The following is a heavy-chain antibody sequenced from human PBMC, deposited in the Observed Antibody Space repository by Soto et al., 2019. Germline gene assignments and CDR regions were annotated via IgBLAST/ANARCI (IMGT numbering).Heavy chain of an antibody. CDR2: FSDYNGNT. D-gene: IGHD4-17*01. V-gene: IGHV1-18*01. Sequence: HVQLVQSGAAVKNPGASVKVSFKAYGYTFTSDVIRWVRQDPGQVRGGMGWFSDYNGNTNYAQKLQGRVTMTTDTFTSTAYMELRSLRSDDTAVYYCSRDGEGYGDSPREYFHYGMDVLCQGSIVTVSS. J-gene: IGHJ6*02. CDR3: SRDGEGYGDSPREYFHYGMDV. CDR1: GYTFTSDV.